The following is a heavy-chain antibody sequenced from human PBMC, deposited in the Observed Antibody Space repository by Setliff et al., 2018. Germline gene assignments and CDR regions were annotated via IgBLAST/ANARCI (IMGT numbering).Heavy chain of an antibody. V-gene: IGHV4-39*01. J-gene: IGHJ3*02. D-gene: IGHD1-26*01. Sequence: PSETLSLTCTVSGGSISSSSYYWGWIRQPPGKGLEWIGSIHYSGSTYYNPSLKSRVTIFVDTSKNQFSLKLSSVTAADTAVYYCARCSGSYDAFDIWGQGTMVTVSS. CDR2: IHYSGST. CDR1: GGSISSSSYY. CDR3: ARCSGSYDAFDI.